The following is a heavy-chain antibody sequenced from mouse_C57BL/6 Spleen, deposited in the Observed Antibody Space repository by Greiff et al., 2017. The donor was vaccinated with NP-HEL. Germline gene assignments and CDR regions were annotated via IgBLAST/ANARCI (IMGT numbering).Heavy chain of an antibody. CDR1: GYTFTEYT. CDR2: FYPGSGSI. Sequence: QVQLQQSGAELVKPGASVKLSCKASGYTFTEYTIHWVKQRSGQGLEWIGWFYPGSGSIKYNEKFKDKATLTADKSSSKVYMELRRLTSEDSAVYFCARHEEGYYYGSSYGYFDVWGTGTTVTVSS. D-gene: IGHD1-1*01. CDR3: ARHEEGYYYGSSYGYFDV. J-gene: IGHJ1*03. V-gene: IGHV1-62-2*01.